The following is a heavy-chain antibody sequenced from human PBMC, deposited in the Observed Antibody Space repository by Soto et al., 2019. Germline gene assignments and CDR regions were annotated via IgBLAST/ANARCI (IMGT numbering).Heavy chain of an antibody. CDR3: ARGRHTPSCGLPRNSGGSCYSAFDI. D-gene: IGHD2-15*01. J-gene: IGHJ3*02. V-gene: IGHV4-34*01. CDR1: GGSFSGYY. CDR2: INHSGST. Sequence: SETLSLTCAVYGGSFSGYYWSWIRQPPGKGLEWIGEINHSGSTNYNPSLKSRVTISVDTSKNQFSLKLSSVTAADTAVYYCARGRHTPSCGLPRNSGGSCYSAFDIWGQGTMVTVSS.